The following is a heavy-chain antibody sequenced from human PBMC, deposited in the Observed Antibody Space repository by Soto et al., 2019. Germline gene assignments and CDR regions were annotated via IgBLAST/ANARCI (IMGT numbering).Heavy chain of an antibody. D-gene: IGHD6-25*01. CDR1: GFTFNRYS. V-gene: IGHV3-21*01. CDR2: VTSSSSSM. CDR3: ANGEGGYEDYSQGY. Sequence: GGSLILSCAASGFTFNRYSMNWVRQAPGKGLEWVSSVTSSSSSMLYAASVKGRFTISRDDAKDSLFLQMNSLRADDTAVYYCANGEGGYEDYSQGYWGQGTQDRVSS. J-gene: IGHJ4*02.